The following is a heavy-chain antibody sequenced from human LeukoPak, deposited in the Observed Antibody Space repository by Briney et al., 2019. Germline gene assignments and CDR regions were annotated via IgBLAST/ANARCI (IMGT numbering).Heavy chain of an antibody. CDR2: IKNAGIDT. J-gene: IGHJ6*03. CDR3: ARGGYGHNMDV. D-gene: IGHD3-10*01. Sequence: GGSLRLSCVGSGFMFSNYYMYWVRQAPGKGLVWVSRIKNAGIDTIYADSVKGRFTVSRDNAKNTVYSQMSSLRAEDTAVYYCARGGYGHNMDVWGEGTTVTVSS. V-gene: IGHV3-74*01. CDR1: GFMFSNYY.